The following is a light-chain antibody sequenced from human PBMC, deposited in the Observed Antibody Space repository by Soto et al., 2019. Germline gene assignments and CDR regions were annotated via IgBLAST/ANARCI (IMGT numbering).Light chain of an antibody. V-gene: IGLV1-40*01. Sequence: QSVLTQPPSVSGAPGQRVTISRTGGSSNIGACYDVHWYQQLPGTAPKLLIYGNSNRPSGVPDRFSGSKSGTSASLAITGLQAEDEADYYCQSYDSSLSGYVFGTGTKVTVL. CDR1: SSNIGACYD. CDR3: QSYDSSLSGYV. CDR2: GNS. J-gene: IGLJ1*01.